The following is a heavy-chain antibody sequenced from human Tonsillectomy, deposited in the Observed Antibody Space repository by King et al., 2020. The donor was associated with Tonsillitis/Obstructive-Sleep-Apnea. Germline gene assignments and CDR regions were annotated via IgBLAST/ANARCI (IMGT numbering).Heavy chain of an antibody. D-gene: IGHD2-2*02. J-gene: IGHJ4*02. CDR3: ASARYTCYTCQIDF. CDR2: IYPGDSDT. CDR1: GHSFSTYW. V-gene: IGHV5-51*01. Sequence: EQLVQSGPEVKKPGESLKISCKASGHSFSTYWLGWVRQMPGKGLEWMGIIYPGDSDTRYSPSFQGQVTISADTSLRTAFLQWSSLDASDTAIYYCASARYTCYTCQIDFWGQGTLVTVSS.